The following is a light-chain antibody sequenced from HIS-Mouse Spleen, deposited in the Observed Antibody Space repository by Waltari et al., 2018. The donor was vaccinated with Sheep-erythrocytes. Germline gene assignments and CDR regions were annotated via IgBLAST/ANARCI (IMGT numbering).Light chain of an antibody. CDR1: KLGDKY. V-gene: IGLV3-1*01. CDR3: QAWDSSTYV. Sequence: SYELTQPPSVSVSPGQTASITCSGDKLGDKYACWYQQKPGQSPVLVIYQDSNRPSGIPERVSGSNSGNTATLTISGTQAMDEADDYCQAWDSSTYVFGTGTKVTVL. J-gene: IGLJ1*01. CDR2: QDS.